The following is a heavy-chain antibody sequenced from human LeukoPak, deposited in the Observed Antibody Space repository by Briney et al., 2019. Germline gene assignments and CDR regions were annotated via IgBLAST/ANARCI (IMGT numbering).Heavy chain of an antibody. CDR1: GFTFSHYS. CDR3: ARDGAARNYGMDV. Sequence: GGSLRLSCAASGFTFSHYSMNWVRQAPGKGLEWVSSISSDSRYIYYADSLKGRFTISRDNAKNSLYLQMNSLRAEDTAVYYCARDGAARNYGMDVWGQGTTVTVSS. CDR2: ISSDSRYI. V-gene: IGHV3-21*01. D-gene: IGHD6-6*01. J-gene: IGHJ6*02.